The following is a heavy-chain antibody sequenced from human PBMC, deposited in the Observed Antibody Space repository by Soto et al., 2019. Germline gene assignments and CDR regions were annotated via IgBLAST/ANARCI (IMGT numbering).Heavy chain of an antibody. CDR1: GFTFSNAW. CDR3: TTGSSSWDY. V-gene: IGHV3-15*01. D-gene: IGHD6-13*01. J-gene: IGHJ4*02. Sequence: GGSLRLSCAASGFTFSNAWMSWVRQAPGKGLKGVGRIKSKTDGGSTDYAAPVKGRFTISSDDSKNTLYLQMNSLKTEERTVYYCTTGSSSWDYWGQGTLVTVSS. CDR2: IKSKTDGGST.